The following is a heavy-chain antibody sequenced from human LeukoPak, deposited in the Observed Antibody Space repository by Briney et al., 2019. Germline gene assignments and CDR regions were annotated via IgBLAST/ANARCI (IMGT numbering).Heavy chain of an antibody. Sequence: ASVKVSCKVSGYTLTELSMHWVRQAPGQGLEWMGWINPNSGGTNYAQKFQGRVTMTRDTSISTAYMELSRLRSDDTAVYYCARKEGDRTLGYWGQGTLVTVSS. D-gene: IGHD3-16*01. CDR2: INPNSGGT. J-gene: IGHJ4*02. CDR1: GYTLTELS. CDR3: ARKEGDRTLGY. V-gene: IGHV1-2*02.